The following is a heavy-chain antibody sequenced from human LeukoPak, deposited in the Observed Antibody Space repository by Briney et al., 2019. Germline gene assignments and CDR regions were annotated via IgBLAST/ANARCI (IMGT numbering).Heavy chain of an antibody. D-gene: IGHD2-15*01. V-gene: IGHV4-59*01. CDR2: IYYSGST. CDR1: GGSISSYY. J-gene: IGHJ4*02. Sequence: PSETLSLTCTVSGGSISSYYWSWIRQPPGKGLEWIEYIYYSGSTNYNPSLKSRVTISVDTSKNQFSLKLSSVTAADTAVYYCARLGAPGGGSYYFDYWGQGTLVTVSS. CDR3: ARLGAPGGGSYYFDY.